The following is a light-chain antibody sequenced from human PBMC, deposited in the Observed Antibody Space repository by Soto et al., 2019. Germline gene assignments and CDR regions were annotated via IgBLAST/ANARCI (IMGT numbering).Light chain of an antibody. J-gene: IGKJ1*01. CDR1: QSINSY. V-gene: IGKV1-39*01. CDR3: QQSYSTPRT. Sequence: DIQMTQSPSSLSASVGDRVTITCRASQSINSYLNWYQQKPGQAPKLLIYAASSLQSGVPSRFSCSGSGTDFTLAISSLQPEEFASYYCQQSYSTPRTFGLGTKVEIK. CDR2: AAS.